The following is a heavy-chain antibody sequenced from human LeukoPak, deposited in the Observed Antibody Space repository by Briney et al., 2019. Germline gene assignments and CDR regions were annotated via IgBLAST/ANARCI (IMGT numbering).Heavy chain of an antibody. CDR2: ISSSGSTI. CDR3: ARDRPVWFGEPEATTNDY. J-gene: IGHJ4*02. D-gene: IGHD3-10*01. V-gene: IGHV3-48*03. CDR1: GFTFSSYE. Sequence: GGSLRLSCAASGFTFSSYEMNWVRQAPGKGLEWVSYISSSGSTIYYADSVKGRFTISRDNAKNSLYLQMNSLRAEDTAVYYCARDRPVWFGEPEATTNDYWGQGTLVTVSS.